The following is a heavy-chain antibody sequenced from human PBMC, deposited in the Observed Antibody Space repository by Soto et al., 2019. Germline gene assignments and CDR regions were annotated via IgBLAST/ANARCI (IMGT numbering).Heavy chain of an antibody. CDR3: AKDQAIFGVVIGPEIDY. Sequence: GGSLRLSCAASGFTFSSYAMSWVRQAPGKGLEWVSAISGSGGSTYYADSVKGRFTISRDNSKNTLYLQMNSLRAEHTAVYYCAKDQAIFGVVIGPEIDYWGQGTLVTVSS. V-gene: IGHV3-23*01. J-gene: IGHJ4*02. D-gene: IGHD3-3*01. CDR1: GFTFSSYA. CDR2: ISGSGGST.